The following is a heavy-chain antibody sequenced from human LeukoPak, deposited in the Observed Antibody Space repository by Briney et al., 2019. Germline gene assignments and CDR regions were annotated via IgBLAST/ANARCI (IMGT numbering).Heavy chain of an antibody. V-gene: IGHV4-59*08. CDR3: ARRMQMSGMGEDRWLDP. J-gene: IGHJ5*02. D-gene: IGHD3-16*01. CDR1: GFSINDYY. CDR2: IHNSGTT. Sequence: SETLPLTCTVSGFSINDYYWNWIRQPPGKGLEWIGCIHNSGTTNYIPSLNSRISISVDTSKNHFTLSLSSVPAADSAVYYCARRMQMSGMGEDRWLDPWGQGTPVSVSS.